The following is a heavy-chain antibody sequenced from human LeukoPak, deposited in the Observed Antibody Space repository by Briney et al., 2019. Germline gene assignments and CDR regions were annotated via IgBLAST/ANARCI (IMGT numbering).Heavy chain of an antibody. Sequence: PGGSLRLSCAASGSTISTYWMSWVRQAPGKGLEWVANIKQEGSDKYYVDSVKGRFTISRDNAKNSLSLQMNGLRAEDTAVYYGATVRSGYVFDYWGQGTLVTVSS. CDR1: GSTISTYW. CDR3: ATVRSGYVFDY. V-gene: IGHV3-7*01. J-gene: IGHJ4*02. D-gene: IGHD3-22*01. CDR2: IKQEGSDK.